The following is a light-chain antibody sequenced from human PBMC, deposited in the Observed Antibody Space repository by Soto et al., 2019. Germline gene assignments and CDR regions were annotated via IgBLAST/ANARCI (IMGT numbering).Light chain of an antibody. CDR2: GAS. CDR3: QQYDKWPRT. V-gene: IGKV3-15*01. Sequence: EIVMTQSPATLSVSPGERATLSCRASQSVSRKLAWYQQTRGLAPRLLIYGASTRATGVPARFSGSGSGTEFTLTISNLQSEDFAVYHCQQYDKWPRTFGQGTKVDI. CDR1: QSVSRK. J-gene: IGKJ1*01.